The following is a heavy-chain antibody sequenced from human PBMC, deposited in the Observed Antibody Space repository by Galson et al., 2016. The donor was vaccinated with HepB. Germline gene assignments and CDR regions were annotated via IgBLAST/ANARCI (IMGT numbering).Heavy chain of an antibody. J-gene: IGHJ3*02. Sequence: SETLSLTCTVSGGSIISSTYSWAWIRQPPGKGLEWIGSIHYRGSTSYNPSLKSRVTISVDTSKNQFPLKLNSVTAADTAVYYCARDVRWYGGSYPNAFDIWGQGTMVTVSS. V-gene: IGHV4-39*06. D-gene: IGHD1-26*01. CDR3: ARDVRWYGGSYPNAFDI. CDR2: IHYRGST. CDR1: GGSIISSTYS.